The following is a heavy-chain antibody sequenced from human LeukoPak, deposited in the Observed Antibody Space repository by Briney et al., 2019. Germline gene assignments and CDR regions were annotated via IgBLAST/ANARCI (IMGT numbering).Heavy chain of an antibody. CDR2: MNPNSGNT. Sequence: AAAVKVSCKASVYTFTSYDINGVRQATGQGLEWMGWMNPNSGNTGYAQKFQGRVTITRNTSISTAYMELSSLRSEDTAVYYCARGTDSSSSGDYWGQGTLVTVSS. J-gene: IGHJ4*02. CDR3: ARGTDSSSSGDY. CDR1: VYTFTSYD. V-gene: IGHV1-8*03. D-gene: IGHD6-6*01.